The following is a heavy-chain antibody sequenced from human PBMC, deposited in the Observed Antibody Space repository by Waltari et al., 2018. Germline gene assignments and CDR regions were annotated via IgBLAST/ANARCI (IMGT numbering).Heavy chain of an antibody. V-gene: IGHV4-39*01. Sequence: QLQLQESGPGLVKPSETLSLTCTVSGGSLSSSSYFWAWIRQPPGKGLEWIGSIYYSGSTYDNLSLKRRVTISVDRSTNQVSLKLTSVTAADTAVYFCAREVPRNGCIGLIYYYMDVWGKGTTVTVSS. D-gene: IGHD2-2*01. CDR3: AREVPRNGCIGLIYYYMDV. CDR2: IYYSGST. J-gene: IGHJ6*03. CDR1: GGSLSSSSYF.